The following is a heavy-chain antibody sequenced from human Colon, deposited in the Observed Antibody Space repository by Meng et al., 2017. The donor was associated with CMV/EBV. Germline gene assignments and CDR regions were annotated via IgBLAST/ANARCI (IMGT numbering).Heavy chain of an antibody. CDR2: VYISGNT. CDR3: ARDSNLSGLAY. V-gene: IGHV4-4*07. J-gene: IGHJ4*02. D-gene: IGHD3-10*01. Sequence: QVHLRDAGPRLVKPSETLSLSCPVSGAPITSYVWSWIRQPAGKGLELIGRVYISGNTNYNPSLKSRVTMSIDTSKNQLSLNIRSVTAADTAVYYCARDSNLSGLAYWGQGTLVTVSS. CDR1: GAPITSYV.